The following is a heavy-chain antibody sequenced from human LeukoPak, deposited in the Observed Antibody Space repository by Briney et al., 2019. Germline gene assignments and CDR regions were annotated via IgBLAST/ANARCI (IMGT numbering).Heavy chain of an antibody. V-gene: IGHV1-2*02. J-gene: IGHJ4*02. Sequence: GASVKVSCKASGYTFTGYYMHWVRQAPGQGLEWMGWINPNSGGTNYAQKFQGRVTMTRDMSTSTVYMELSSLRSEDTAVYYCARDERDGYKAFDYWGQGTLVTVSS. CDR1: GYTFTGYY. D-gene: IGHD5-24*01. CDR3: ARDERDGYKAFDY. CDR2: INPNSGGT.